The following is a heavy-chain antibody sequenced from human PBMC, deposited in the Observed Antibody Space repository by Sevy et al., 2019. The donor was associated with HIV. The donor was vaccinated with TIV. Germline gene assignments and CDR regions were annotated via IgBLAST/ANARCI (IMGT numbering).Heavy chain of an antibody. Sequence: SETVSLTCTVSGGSISSYYWSWIRQPAGKGLEWIGRIYTSGSTNYNPSLKSRVTMSVDTSKNQFSLKLSSVTAADTAVYYCARDSGRLWFGELLKGNWFDPWGQGTLVTVSS. J-gene: IGHJ5*02. V-gene: IGHV4-4*07. CDR3: ARDSGRLWFGELLKGNWFDP. D-gene: IGHD3-10*01. CDR1: GGSISSYY. CDR2: IYTSGST.